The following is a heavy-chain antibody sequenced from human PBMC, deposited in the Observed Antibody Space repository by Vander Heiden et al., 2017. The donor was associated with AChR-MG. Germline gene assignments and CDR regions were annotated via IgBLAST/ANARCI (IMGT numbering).Heavy chain of an antibody. CDR1: GYTFTSYD. CDR3: ARGGLMGPGSSSGWFDP. CDR2: MNPNSGNT. J-gene: IGHJ5*02. V-gene: IGHV1-8*01. D-gene: IGHD6-6*01. Sequence: QVQLVQSGAAVKKPGASVNVSCKASGYTFTSYDINWVRQAHGQGLEWMGWMNPNSGNTGYAQKYQGRVTMTRNTSISTAYMELSSLRSEDTAVYYCARGGLMGPGSSSGWFDPWGQGTLVTVSS.